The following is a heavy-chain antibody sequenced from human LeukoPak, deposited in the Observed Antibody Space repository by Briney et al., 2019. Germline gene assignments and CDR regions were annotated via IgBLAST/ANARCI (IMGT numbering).Heavy chain of an antibody. Sequence: PGGSLRLSCAASGFTFSSYAMHWVRQAPGKGLEWVAVISYDGSNKYYADSVKGRFTISRDNSKNTLYLQMNSLRAEDTAVYYCHPMITFGVWGQGTLVTVSS. J-gene: IGHJ4*02. CDR3: HPMITFGV. CDR1: GFTFSSYA. CDR2: ISYDGSNK. V-gene: IGHV3-30*04. D-gene: IGHD3-16*01.